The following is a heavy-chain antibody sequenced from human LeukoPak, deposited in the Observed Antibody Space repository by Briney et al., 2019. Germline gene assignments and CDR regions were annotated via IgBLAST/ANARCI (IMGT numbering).Heavy chain of an antibody. Sequence: PSETLSLTCTVSGGSVNSGGYYWTWIRQHPGKGLEWLGYIYYSGRTYCNPSLKSRITISLGTSKNQFSLNLTSVSAADTAFYFCARSSDYGDYDWGQGTLITVSS. D-gene: IGHD4-17*01. J-gene: IGHJ4*02. V-gene: IGHV4-31*03. CDR1: GGSVNSGGYY. CDR3: ARSSDYGDYD. CDR2: IYYSGRT.